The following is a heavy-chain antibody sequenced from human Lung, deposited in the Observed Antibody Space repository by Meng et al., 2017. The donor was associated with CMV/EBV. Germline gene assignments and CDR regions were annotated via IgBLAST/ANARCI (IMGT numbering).Heavy chain of an antibody. Sequence: ASVXVSXKASGYTFTSYGINWVRQAPGQGLEWMGWISAYNGNTNYAQKLQGRVTMTTDTCTSTAYMELRSLRSDETAVYYCARGQGQWLVQTAVFDIWGRGXMVTVSS. D-gene: IGHD6-19*01. CDR1: GYTFTSYG. J-gene: IGHJ3*02. CDR2: ISAYNGNT. CDR3: ARGQGQWLVQTAVFDI. V-gene: IGHV1-18*01.